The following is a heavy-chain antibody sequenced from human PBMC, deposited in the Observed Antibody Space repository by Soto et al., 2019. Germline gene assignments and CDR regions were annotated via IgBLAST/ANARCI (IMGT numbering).Heavy chain of an antibody. V-gene: IGHV5-51*01. J-gene: IGHJ6*02. CDR1: GYSFITYW. D-gene: IGHD2-15*01. CDR3: ARQSTGVAAAYYYYGMDV. Sequence: GESLKISCNASGYSFITYWIAWVRQMPGKGLEWMGIIYPGDSDTRYSPSFHGQVTISADKSISTACLQWSSLKASDTAMYYCARQSTGVAAAYYYYGMDVWGQGTTVTVSS. CDR2: IYPGDSDT.